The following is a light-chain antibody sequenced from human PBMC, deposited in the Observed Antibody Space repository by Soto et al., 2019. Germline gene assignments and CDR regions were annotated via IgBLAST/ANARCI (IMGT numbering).Light chain of an antibody. CDR2: GAA. V-gene: IGKV3-20*01. Sequence: DIVLTQSPGTLSLSPGERATLSCRASQSVSCSYLAWYQQKTGQAPRLLIYGAASRATGIPDRFSGSGSGTDFTLTNSRLEPEDFAVYNCQKYGTSPPTFGQGTKVEIK. CDR1: QSVSCSY. J-gene: IGKJ1*01. CDR3: QKYGTSPPT.